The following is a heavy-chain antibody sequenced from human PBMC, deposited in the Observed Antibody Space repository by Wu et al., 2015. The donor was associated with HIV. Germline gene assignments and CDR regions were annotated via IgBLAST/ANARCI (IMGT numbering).Heavy chain of an antibody. CDR3: ARDLDPTYYDFWSGYYIIAGFDY. D-gene: IGHD3-3*01. CDR2: INPSGGST. CDR1: GYTFTSYY. Sequence: QVQLVQSGAEVKKPGASVKVSCKASGYTFTSYYMHWVRQAPGQGLEWMGIINPSGGSTSYAQKFQGRVTMTRDTSTSTVYMELSSLRSEDTAVYYCARDLDPTYYDFWSGYYIIAGFDYWGQGTLVTVSS. V-gene: IGHV1-46*03. J-gene: IGHJ4*02.